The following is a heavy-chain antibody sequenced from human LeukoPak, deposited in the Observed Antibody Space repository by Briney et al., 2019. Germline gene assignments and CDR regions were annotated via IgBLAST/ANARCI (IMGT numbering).Heavy chain of an antibody. CDR3: ARLTFGFYYYYYMDV. D-gene: IGHD3-16*01. CDR1: GYSISSGYY. Sequence: PSETLSLTCTVSGYSISSGYYWGWIRQPPGKGLEWIGEINHSGSTNYNPSLKSRVTISVDTSKNQFSLKLSSVTAADTAVYYCARLTFGFYYYYYMDVWGKGTTVTISS. J-gene: IGHJ6*03. V-gene: IGHV4-38-2*02. CDR2: INHSGST.